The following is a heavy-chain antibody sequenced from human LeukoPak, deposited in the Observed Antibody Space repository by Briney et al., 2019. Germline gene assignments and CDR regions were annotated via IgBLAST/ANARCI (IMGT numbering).Heavy chain of an antibody. V-gene: IGHV3-7*01. Sequence: GGSLRHSCAASGFTFSNYWMSWVRQAPGKGLQWVANIHQDGSEKYYVDSVKGRFSISRDNAKNLLDLQMNSLRDEDRAVYYSARDRIERAPYGGYFAYWGKGTLVTVS. CDR2: IHQDGSEK. J-gene: IGHJ4*02. D-gene: IGHD2-15*01. CDR1: GFTFSNYW. CDR3: ARDRIERAPYGGYFAY.